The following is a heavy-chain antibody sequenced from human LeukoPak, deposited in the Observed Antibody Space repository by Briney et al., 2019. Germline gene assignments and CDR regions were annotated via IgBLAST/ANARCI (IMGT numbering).Heavy chain of an antibody. D-gene: IGHD3-3*01. CDR3: ARDLSSTYDFWSGYYTGQVDY. V-gene: IGHV1-2*06. CDR1: RYTFTGYY. Sequence: ASVKVSCKASRYTFTGYYMHWVRQAPGQGLEWMGRINPISGGTNYAQKFQGRVTMTRDTSISTAYMELSRLRSDDTAVYYCARDLSSTYDFWSGYYTGQVDYWGQGTLVTVSS. CDR2: INPISGGT. J-gene: IGHJ4*02.